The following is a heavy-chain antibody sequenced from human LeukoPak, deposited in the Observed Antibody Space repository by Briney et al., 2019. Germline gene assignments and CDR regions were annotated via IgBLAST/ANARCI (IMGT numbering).Heavy chain of an antibody. CDR1: GGSFSGYY. D-gene: IGHD2-2*01. V-gene: IGHV4-34*01. CDR2: INHSGST. J-gene: IGHJ5*02. Sequence: SETLSLTCAVYGGSFSGYYWSWIRQPPGKRLEWIGEINHSGSTNYNPSLKSRVTISVDTSKNQFSLKLSSVTAADTAVYYCARGGGYCSSTSCPNTNWFDPWGQGTLVTVSS. CDR3: ARGGGYCSSTSCPNTNWFDP.